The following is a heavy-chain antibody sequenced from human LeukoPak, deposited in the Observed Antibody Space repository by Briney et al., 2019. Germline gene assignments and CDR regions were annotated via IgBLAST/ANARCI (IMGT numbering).Heavy chain of an antibody. V-gene: IGHV1-24*01. J-gene: IGHJ6*03. D-gene: IGHD1-26*01. CDR1: GYTLTELS. CDR3: SRAKGSYYLYYYMDV. CDR2: FDPEDGET. Sequence: ASVKVSCKVSGYTLTELSMHWVRQAPGKGLEWMGGFDPEDGETIYAQKFQGRVTMTEDTSTDTAYMELSSLRSEDTAVYYCSRAKGSYYLYYYMDVWGKGTTVTVSS.